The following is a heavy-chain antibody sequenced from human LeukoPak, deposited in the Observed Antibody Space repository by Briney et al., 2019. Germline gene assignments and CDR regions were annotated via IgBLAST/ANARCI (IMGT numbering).Heavy chain of an antibody. CDR3: TRGDSSGYYNPTDY. J-gene: IGHJ4*02. CDR1: GFTFGDYA. CDR2: IRTKAYGETT. V-gene: IGHV3-49*04. Sequence: GGSLRLSCTASGFTFGDYAMSWVRQAPGKGLEWVGFIRTKAYGETTEYAASVKGRFTISRDDSKSIAYLQVNSLKTDDTAVYYCTRGDSSGYYNPTDYWGQGTLVTVSS. D-gene: IGHD3-22*01.